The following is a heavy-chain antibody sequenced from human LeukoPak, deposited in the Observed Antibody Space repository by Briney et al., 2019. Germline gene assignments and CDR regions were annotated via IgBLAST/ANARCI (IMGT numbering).Heavy chain of an antibody. CDR2: IYYSGST. J-gene: IGHJ4*02. V-gene: IGHV4-59*11. CDR1: GGSLSSHY. Sequence: PSETLSLTCTVSGGSLSSHYWRWIRQPPGKGLEWIGYIYYSGSTNYNPSLKSRVTISVDTSKNQFSLKLSSVTAADTAVYYCAGERDDNYFDYWGQGTLVTVSS. CDR3: AGERDDNYFDY. D-gene: IGHD3-22*01.